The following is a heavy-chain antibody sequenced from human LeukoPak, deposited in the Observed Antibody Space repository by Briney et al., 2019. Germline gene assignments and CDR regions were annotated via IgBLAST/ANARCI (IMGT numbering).Heavy chain of an antibody. D-gene: IGHD6-19*01. Sequence: SETLSLTCTFSGGSFSSGTFYWAWIRQPPGKGLEWIGSIHFSGGTYYNPSLKSRVTISVYTSKNQFSLKVTSVTAADTAVYYCVRRGGRLARSPFDYWGQGTLVTVSS. CDR2: IHFSGGT. CDR3: VRRGGRLARSPFDY. J-gene: IGHJ4*02. V-gene: IGHV4-39*01. CDR1: GGSFSSGTFY.